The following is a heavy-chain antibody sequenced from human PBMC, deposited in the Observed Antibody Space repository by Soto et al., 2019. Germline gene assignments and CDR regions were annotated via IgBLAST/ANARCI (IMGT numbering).Heavy chain of an antibody. CDR2: IYSGGST. V-gene: IGHV3-53*01. CDR1: GFTVSSNY. Sequence: LRLSCAASGFTVSSNYMSWVRQAPGKGLEWVSVIYSGGSTYYADSVEGRFTISRDNSKNTLYLQMNSLRAEDTAVYYCAREEKNWNYGMDVWGQGTTVTVS. J-gene: IGHJ6*02. CDR3: AREEKNWNYGMDV. D-gene: IGHD1-1*01.